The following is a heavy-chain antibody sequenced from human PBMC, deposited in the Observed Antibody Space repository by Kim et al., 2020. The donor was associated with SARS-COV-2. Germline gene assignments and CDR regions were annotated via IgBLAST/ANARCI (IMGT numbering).Heavy chain of an antibody. J-gene: IGHJ5*02. Sequence: NSVKGRFTISRDNSKNTLYLQMGSLRAEDMAVYYCARGRGSSSWGNWFDPWGQGTLVTVSP. CDR3: ARGRGSSSWGNWFDP. D-gene: IGHD6-13*01. V-gene: IGHV3-64*01.